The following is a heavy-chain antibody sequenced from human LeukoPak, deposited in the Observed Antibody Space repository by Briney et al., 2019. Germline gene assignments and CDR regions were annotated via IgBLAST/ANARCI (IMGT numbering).Heavy chain of an antibody. J-gene: IGHJ5*02. CDR3: ARDPAGTGLFWFGP. CDR2: ISAYNGNT. CDR1: GYTFTSYG. D-gene: IGHD6-19*01. Sequence: GASVKVSCKASGYTFTSYGISWVRQAPGQGLEWMGWISAYNGNTNYAQKLQGRVTMTTDTSTSTAYMELRSLRSDDTAVYYCARDPAGTGLFWFGPWGQGTLVTVSS. V-gene: IGHV1-18*01.